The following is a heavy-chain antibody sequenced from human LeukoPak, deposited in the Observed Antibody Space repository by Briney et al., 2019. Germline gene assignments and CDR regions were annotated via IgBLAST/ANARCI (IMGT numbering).Heavy chain of an antibody. Sequence: PSETLSLTCAVYGGSFSGYYWSWIRQPPGKGLEWIGETNHSGSTNYNPSLKSRVTISVDTSKNQFSLKLSSVTAADTAVYYCARGPYYYDSIRRFDPWGQGTLVTVSS. CDR2: TNHSGST. J-gene: IGHJ5*02. CDR3: ARGPYYYDSIRRFDP. V-gene: IGHV4-34*01. CDR1: GGSFSGYY. D-gene: IGHD3-22*01.